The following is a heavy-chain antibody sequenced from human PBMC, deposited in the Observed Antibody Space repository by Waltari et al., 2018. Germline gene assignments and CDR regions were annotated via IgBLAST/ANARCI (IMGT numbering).Heavy chain of an antibody. V-gene: IGHV4-61*09. CDR3: AAGYEDAFDI. J-gene: IGHJ3*02. D-gene: IGHD3-9*01. CDR1: GGSISSGSSY. CDR2: IYTSGST. Sequence: QVQLQESGPGLVKPSQTLSLTCTVPGGSISSGSSYWRWIRQPAGKGLEWIGYIYTSGSTNYNPSLKSRVTISVDTSKNQFSLKLSSVTAADTAVYYCAAGYEDAFDIWGQGTMVTVSS.